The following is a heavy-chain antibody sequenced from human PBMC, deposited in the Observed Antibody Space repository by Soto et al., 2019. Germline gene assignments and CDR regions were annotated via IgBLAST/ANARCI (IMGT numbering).Heavy chain of an antibody. V-gene: IGHV3-23*01. CDR1: GFTFSNYA. D-gene: IGHD6-19*01. CDR2: ISGSGGGT. J-gene: IGHJ6*02. Sequence: GGSLSLSCAASGFTFSNYAMSWVRPAPGKGLEWVSVISGSGGGTNYADSVKGRFTISRDNSKNTLYLQMNSLRAEDTAVYYCAREYSSGWSEFVGMDVWGQGTTVTVSS. CDR3: AREYSSGWSEFVGMDV.